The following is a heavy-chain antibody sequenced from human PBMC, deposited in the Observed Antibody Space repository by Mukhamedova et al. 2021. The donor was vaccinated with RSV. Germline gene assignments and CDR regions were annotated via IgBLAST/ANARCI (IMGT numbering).Heavy chain of an antibody. D-gene: IGHD3-10*01. Sequence: RVHGGTTEYAASVKGRFTISRDDSQSIAYLQMNSLKTEDTAVYYCTRIVRDAGYYYGMDVWGQGTTVTVSS. CDR2: RVHGGTT. V-gene: IGHV3-49*02. J-gene: IGHJ6*02. CDR3: TRIVRDAGYYYGMDV.